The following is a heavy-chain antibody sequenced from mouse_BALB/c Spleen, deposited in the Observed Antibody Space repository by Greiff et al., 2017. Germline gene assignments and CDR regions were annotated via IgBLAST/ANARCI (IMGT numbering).Heavy chain of an antibody. CDR1: GFNIKDTY. CDR2: IDPANGNT. J-gene: IGHJ4*01. V-gene: IGHV14-3*02. CDR3: ARGGYGTTGMDY. Sequence: EVQLQQSGAELVKPGASVKLSCTASGFNIKDTYMHWVKQRPEQGLEWIGRIDPANGNTKYDPKFQGKATITAYTSSNTAYLQLSSLTSEDTAVYYCARGGYGTTGMDYWGQGTSVTVSS. D-gene: IGHD2-10*02.